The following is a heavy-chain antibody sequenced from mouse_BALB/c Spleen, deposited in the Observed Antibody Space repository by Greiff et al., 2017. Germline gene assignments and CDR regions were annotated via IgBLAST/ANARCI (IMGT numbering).Heavy chain of an antibody. CDR2: ISSGSSTI. Sequence: EVQVVESGGGLVQPGGSRKLSCAASGFTFSSFGMHWVRQAPEKGLEWVAYISSGSSTIYYADTVKGRFTISRDNPKNTLFLQMTSLRSEDTAMYYCARGVYDGYYVAYWGQGTLVTVSA. CDR1: GFTFSSFG. J-gene: IGHJ3*01. D-gene: IGHD2-3*01. V-gene: IGHV5-17*02. CDR3: ARGVYDGYYVAY.